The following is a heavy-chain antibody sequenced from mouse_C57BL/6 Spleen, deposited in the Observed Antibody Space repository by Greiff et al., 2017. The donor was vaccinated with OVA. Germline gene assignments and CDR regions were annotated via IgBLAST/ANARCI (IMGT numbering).Heavy chain of an antibody. D-gene: IGHD1-1*01. CDR1: GYTFTDYN. V-gene: IGHV1-22*01. CDR2: INPNNGGT. Sequence: VQLQQSGPELVKPGASVKMSCKASGYTFTDYNMHWVKQSHGKSLEWIGYINPNNGGTSYNQKFKGKATLTVNKSSSTAYMELRSLTSEDSAVYYCARGDLYYYGSSPRWDYWGQGTSVTVSS. J-gene: IGHJ4*01. CDR3: ARGDLYYYGSSPRWDY.